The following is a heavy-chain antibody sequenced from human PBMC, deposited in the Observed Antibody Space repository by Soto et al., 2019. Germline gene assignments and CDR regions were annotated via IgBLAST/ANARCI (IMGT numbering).Heavy chain of an antibody. CDR3: VRSGTSSGRFSDY. V-gene: IGHV4-31*03. J-gene: IGHJ4*02. CDR1: GGSVSSGSYY. CDR2: IYYTGNT. Sequence: TSETLSLTCTVSGGSVSSGSYYWSWIRQHPGRGLEWIGYIYYTGNTYYNPSLKSRLAISVDTSKNQFSLKLTSVTAADTAVYYCVRSGTSSGRFSDYWGQGTLVTVSS. D-gene: IGHD2-15*01.